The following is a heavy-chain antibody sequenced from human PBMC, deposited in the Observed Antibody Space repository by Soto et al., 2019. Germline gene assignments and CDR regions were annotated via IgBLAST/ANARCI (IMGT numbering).Heavy chain of an antibody. V-gene: IGHV3-23*01. Sequence: GGSLRLSCAASEFTLSSYAMSWVRQAPGKGLEWVSAISGSGDSTYYVDSVKGRFIISRDTSKNTLYLQMNSLRAEDTALYYCAKSHSSNFYDSFEHWGQGSLVTVSS. J-gene: IGHJ4*02. D-gene: IGHD6-13*01. CDR1: EFTLSSYA. CDR3: AKSHSSNFYDSFEH. CDR2: ISGSGDST.